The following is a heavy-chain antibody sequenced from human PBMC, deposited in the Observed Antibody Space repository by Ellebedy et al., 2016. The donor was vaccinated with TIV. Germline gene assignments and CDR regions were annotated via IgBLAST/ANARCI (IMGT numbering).Heavy chain of an antibody. Sequence: GGSLRLSCAASGFTVSSNYMSWVRQAPGKGLEWVSVIYSGGSTYYADSVKGRFTISRDNAKNSLYVQMNRLRVDDTAVYYCAREPPPIMTTDAFDIWGQGTTVTVSS. D-gene: IGHD4-11*01. J-gene: IGHJ3*02. CDR3: AREPPPIMTTDAFDI. CDR1: GFTVSSNY. CDR2: IYSGGST. V-gene: IGHV3-66*01.